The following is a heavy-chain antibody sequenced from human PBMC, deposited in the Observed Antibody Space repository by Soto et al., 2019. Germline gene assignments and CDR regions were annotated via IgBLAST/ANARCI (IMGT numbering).Heavy chain of an antibody. CDR2: IDVNT. J-gene: IGHJ4*02. CDR3: ARESMSYDYSNLRY. CDR1: GYTFTSYG. D-gene: IGHD4-4*01. V-gene: IGHV1-18*04. Sequence: QVQLVQSGAEVKQPGASVKVSCKGSGYTFTSYGISWVRQAPGQGLEWMGWIDVNTNYAQKFQGRPTTTTDTSTSTPYLELRSLRSDDTPVHYCARESMSYDYSNLRYWGQGTQVTVSS.